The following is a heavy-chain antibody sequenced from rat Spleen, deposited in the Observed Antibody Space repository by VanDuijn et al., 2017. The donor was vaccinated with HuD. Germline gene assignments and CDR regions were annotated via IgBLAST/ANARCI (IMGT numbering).Heavy chain of an antibody. J-gene: IGHJ2*01. Sequence: EVQLVESGGGLVQPGRSMQLSCAASGFTFDNYNMAWVRQAPKKGLEWVTAISYDGTTTYYRDSVKGRFTISRDNAHRTLYLQMDSLRSEDTATYYCARRHYGYTDYFDYWGQGVMVTVSS. CDR3: ARRHYGYTDYFDY. V-gene: IGHV5-7*01. CDR1: GFTFDNYN. CDR2: ISYDGTTT. D-gene: IGHD1-9*01.